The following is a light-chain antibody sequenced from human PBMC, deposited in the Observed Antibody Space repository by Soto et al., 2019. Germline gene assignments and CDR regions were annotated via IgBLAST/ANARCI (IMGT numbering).Light chain of an antibody. J-gene: IGKJ1*01. CDR3: QQYNSYRT. Sequence: DIQMTQSPSTLSASVGDRVTITCRVSQSISSWLAWYQQKPGKAPKLLIYKASSLESGAPSRFSGSGSGTEFTLTISSLQPDDFATYYCQQYNSYRTFGQGTKVEIK. CDR2: KAS. CDR1: QSISSW. V-gene: IGKV1-5*03.